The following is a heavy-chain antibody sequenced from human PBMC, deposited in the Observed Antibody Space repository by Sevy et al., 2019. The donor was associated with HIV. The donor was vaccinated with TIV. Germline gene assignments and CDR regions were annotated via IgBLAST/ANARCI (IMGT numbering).Heavy chain of an antibody. CDR1: GFTFSTYA. Sequence: GSLRLSCTAFGFTFSTYAMYWVRQAPGKGLEWEAVISDDGNNKDYADSVKGRFTISRDNSKNTLYLQMNSLRADDTAVYYCASHYYDSTGYYFPLEYWGQGTRVTVSS. D-gene: IGHD3-22*01. CDR2: ISDDGNNK. J-gene: IGHJ4*02. V-gene: IGHV3-30*04. CDR3: ASHYYDSTGYYFPLEY.